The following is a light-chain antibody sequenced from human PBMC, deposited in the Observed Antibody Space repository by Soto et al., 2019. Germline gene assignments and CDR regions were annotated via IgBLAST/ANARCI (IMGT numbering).Light chain of an antibody. CDR2: VGS. J-gene: IGKJ2*01. CDR1: QSLLHSNGYNY. Sequence: DIVMTQSPLSLSVTPGEPASISCRSSQSLLHSNGYNYLDWYLQKPGQSPQLLIYVGSNRASGGPDRVIGSGSGTDFTLKISRVKAEDVGVYYCMHAPQSSSTFGQGTKLEIK. V-gene: IGKV2-28*01. CDR3: MHAPQSSST.